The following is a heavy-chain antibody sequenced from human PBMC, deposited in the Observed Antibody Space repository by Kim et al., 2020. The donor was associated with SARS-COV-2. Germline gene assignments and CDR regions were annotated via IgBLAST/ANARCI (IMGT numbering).Heavy chain of an antibody. D-gene: IGHD1-26*01. CDR1: GYTFTGYY. CDR3: ARDGGSYGGNWFDP. CDR2: INPNSGGT. V-gene: IGHV1-2*02. Sequence: ASVKVSCKASGYTFTGYYMHWVRQAPGQGLEWMGWINPNSGGTNYAQKFQGRVTMTRDTSISTAYMELSRLRSDDTAVYYCARDGGSYGGNWFDPWGQGTLVTVSS. J-gene: IGHJ5*02.